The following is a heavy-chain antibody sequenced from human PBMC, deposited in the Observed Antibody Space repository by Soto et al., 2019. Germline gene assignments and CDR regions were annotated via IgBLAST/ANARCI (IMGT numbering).Heavy chain of an antibody. CDR2: IYPGDSDT. CDR1: GYTFTSYW. CDR3: ARSGGNAGRFSGY. D-gene: IGHD2-15*01. V-gene: IGHV5-51*01. J-gene: IGHJ4*02. Sequence: GESLKISCKGSGYTFTSYWIGWVRQMPGEGLEWLGVIYPGDSDTRYSPSFQGQVTISADKSINTAYLQWGSLKASDSAIYYCARSGGNAGRFSGYWGQGTLVTVSS.